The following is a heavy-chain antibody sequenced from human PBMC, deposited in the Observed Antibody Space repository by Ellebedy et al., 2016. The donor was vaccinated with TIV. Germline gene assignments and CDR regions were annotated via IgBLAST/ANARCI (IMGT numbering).Heavy chain of an antibody. Sequence: GGSLRLXCVASGFTFSNYWMHWVCQAPGKGLDWVANIKEDGSTIYYVDSVKGRFTISRDNAKNSLYLQMNSLRTEDTAVYYCARAIGSGDGTWGQGALVTVSS. V-gene: IGHV3-7*01. J-gene: IGHJ5*02. D-gene: IGHD2-15*01. CDR2: IKEDGSTI. CDR3: ARAIGSGDGT. CDR1: GFTFSNYW.